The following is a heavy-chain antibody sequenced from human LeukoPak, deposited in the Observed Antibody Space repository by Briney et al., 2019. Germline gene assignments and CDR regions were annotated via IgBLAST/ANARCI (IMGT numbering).Heavy chain of an antibody. CDR2: IYPSNSDT. CDR1: GYNFITYW. V-gene: IGHV5-51*01. D-gene: IGHD6-13*01. CDR3: ARHRVDSSSPRGMDV. Sequence: GESLKISCKCSGYNFITYWIGWVRQLPGKGLEWMGIIYPSNSDTRYSPSFQDQVTFSADKSISTAYLQWSSLKASDTAMYYCARHRVDSSSPRGMDVWGQGTTVTVSS. J-gene: IGHJ6*02.